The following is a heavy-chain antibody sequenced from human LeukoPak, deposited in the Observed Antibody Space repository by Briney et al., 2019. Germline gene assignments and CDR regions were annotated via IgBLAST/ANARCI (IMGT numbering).Heavy chain of an antibody. CDR1: GFTFSTYA. V-gene: IGHV3-23*01. CDR2: ISGSGGST. CDR3: AKGGSSGWSYYFDY. Sequence: PGGSLRLSCAASGFTFSTYAMSWVRQAPGKGLEWVSTISGSGGSTHYADSVKGRFTISRDNSKNTLYLQMNNLRAEDTAVYYCAKGGSSGWSYYFDYWGQGTLVTVSS. D-gene: IGHD6-19*01. J-gene: IGHJ4*02.